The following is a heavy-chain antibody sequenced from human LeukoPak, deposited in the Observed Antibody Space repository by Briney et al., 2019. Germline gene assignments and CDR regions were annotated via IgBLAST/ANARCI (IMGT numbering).Heavy chain of an antibody. D-gene: IGHD2-15*01. V-gene: IGHV4-39*01. CDR3: ARGGHFNFDY. Sequence: SETLSLTCTVSGGSISSSSYYWGWIRQPPGKGLEWIGSIYYSGSTYYNPSLKSRVTISVDTSKNQFSLNLSSVTAADTAVYYCARGGHFNFDYWGQGTLVIVSS. CDR1: GGSISSSSYY. CDR2: IYYSGST. J-gene: IGHJ4*02.